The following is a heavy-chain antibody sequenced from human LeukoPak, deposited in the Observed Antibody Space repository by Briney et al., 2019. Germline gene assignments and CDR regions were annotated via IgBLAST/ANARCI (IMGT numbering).Heavy chain of an antibody. V-gene: IGHV3-11*01. Sequence: GGSLRLSCAASGFTFSDYYMSWIRQAPGKGLEWVSYISSSGSTIYYADSVKGRFTISRDNAKNSLYLQMNSLRAEDTAVYYCASDSRGAYCGGDCYHNFDYWGQGTLVTVSS. CDR3: ASDSRGAYCGGDCYHNFDY. CDR2: ISSSGSTI. D-gene: IGHD2-21*02. J-gene: IGHJ4*02. CDR1: GFTFSDYY.